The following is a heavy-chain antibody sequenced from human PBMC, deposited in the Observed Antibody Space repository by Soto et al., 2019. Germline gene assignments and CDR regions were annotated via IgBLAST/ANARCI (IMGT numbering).Heavy chain of an antibody. Sequence: PGGSLRLSCAASGFTFSDYYMSWIRQAPGKGLEWVSYISSSGSTIYYADSVKGRFTISRDNAKNSLYLQMNSLRAEDTAVYYCARDQLDNWNYLYTYYYYYGMDVWGQGTTVTVSS. D-gene: IGHD1-7*01. CDR2: ISSSGSTI. CDR1: GFTFSDYY. CDR3: ARDQLDNWNYLYTYYYYYGMDV. J-gene: IGHJ6*02. V-gene: IGHV3-11*01.